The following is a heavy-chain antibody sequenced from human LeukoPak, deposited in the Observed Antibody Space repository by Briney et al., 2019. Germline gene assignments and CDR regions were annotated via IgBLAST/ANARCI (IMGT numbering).Heavy chain of an antibody. CDR2: INPNSGGT. CDR1: GYTFTGYY. Sequence: ASVKVSCKASGYTFTGYYMHWVRQAPGQGLEWMGWINPNSGGTNNAQKFQGRVTTTRDTSISTAYMELSRLRSDDTAVYYCARGPYYHDSRGYYNYWGQGTLVTVSS. CDR3: ARGPYYHDSRGYYNY. V-gene: IGHV1-2*02. D-gene: IGHD3-22*01. J-gene: IGHJ4*02.